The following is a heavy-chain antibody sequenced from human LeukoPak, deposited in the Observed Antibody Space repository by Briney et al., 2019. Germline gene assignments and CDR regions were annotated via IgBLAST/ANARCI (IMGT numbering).Heavy chain of an antibody. CDR2: ISAYNGNT. J-gene: IGHJ4*02. V-gene: IGHV1-18*01. Sequence: GASVKVSCKASGYTFTSYGISWVRQAPGQGLEWMGWISAYNGNTNYAQKLQGRVTMTTDTSTSTAYMELRSLRSDDTAVYYCARKPGGSYCSSTSCYTIPFDYWGQGTLVTVSS. D-gene: IGHD2-2*02. CDR3: ARKPGGSYCSSTSCYTIPFDY. CDR1: GYTFTSYG.